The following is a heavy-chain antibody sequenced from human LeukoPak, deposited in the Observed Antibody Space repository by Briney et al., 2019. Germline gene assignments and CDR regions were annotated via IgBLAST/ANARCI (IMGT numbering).Heavy chain of an antibody. Sequence: SETLSLTCTVSGGSISSSSYYWGWVRQPPGKGLEWIGSIYYSGSTYYNPSLKSRVTISVDTSKNQFSLKLSSVTAADTAVYYCARVSSIAAADYWGQGTLVTVSP. V-gene: IGHV4-39*07. CDR3: ARVSSIAAADY. J-gene: IGHJ4*02. D-gene: IGHD6-13*01. CDR2: IYYSGST. CDR1: GGSISSSSYY.